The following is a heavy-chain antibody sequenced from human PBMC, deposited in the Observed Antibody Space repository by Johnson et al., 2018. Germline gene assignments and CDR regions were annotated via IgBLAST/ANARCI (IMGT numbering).Heavy chain of an antibody. CDR2: IKQDGSEK. CDR3: ARISIVVVPVGFPEHCRLVLGACSEGTWADWPGVDGH. J-gene: IGHJ1*01. D-gene: IGHD2-21*02. CDR1: GFTFSIYW. V-gene: IGHV3-7*01. Sequence: VQLVESGGGLVQPGGSLRLSCAASGFTFSIYWMRWVRQAPGKGLEWVANIKQDGSEKYYVDSVKGRFTISRDNAKNSLYLQTNSLRAEDTAVYYCARISIVVVPVGFPEHCRLVLGACSEGTWADWPGVDGHW.